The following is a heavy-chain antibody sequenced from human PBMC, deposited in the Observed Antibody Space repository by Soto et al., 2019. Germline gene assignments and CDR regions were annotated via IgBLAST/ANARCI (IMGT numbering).Heavy chain of an antibody. CDR2: ISSSSSHI. D-gene: IGHD3-3*01. V-gene: IGHV3-21*01. CDR3: ASDTIYFYDLWSGSDYGMDL. CDR1: GSTFSSYS. Sequence: RVLRLSCGAFGSTFSSYSTNWVRQAPGKGLEWVSSISSSSSHIYSADSEKRRFTSSRDNAKNSLYLPMNSLRGEDTAVYYCASDTIYFYDLWSGSDYGMDLWGQGTTVTVSS. J-gene: IGHJ6*02.